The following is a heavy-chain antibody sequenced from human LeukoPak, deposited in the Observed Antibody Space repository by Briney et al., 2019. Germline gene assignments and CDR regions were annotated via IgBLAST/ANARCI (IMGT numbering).Heavy chain of an antibody. V-gene: IGHV4-59*01. D-gene: IGHD3-9*01. Sequence: PSETLSLTCTVSGGSISSDYWSWIRQPPGKGLEWIGHIYYRGSTNYNPSFKSRVTISVDTSKNELSLKLSSVTAADTAVYYCARSQSNYDILTGYYYNYGMDVWGQGTTVTVSS. CDR1: GGSISSDY. CDR2: IYYRGST. CDR3: ARSQSNYDILTGYYYNYGMDV. J-gene: IGHJ6*02.